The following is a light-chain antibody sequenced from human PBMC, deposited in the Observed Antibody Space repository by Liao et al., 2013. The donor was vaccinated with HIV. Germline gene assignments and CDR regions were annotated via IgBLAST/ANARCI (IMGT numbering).Light chain of an antibody. CDR3: QAWDSSTAV. Sequence: SYELTQPPSVSVSPGQTASITCSGDKLGDKYACWYQQKPGQSPVLVIYNDNDRPSGIPERFSGSNSGNTATLTISGTQAMDEADYYCQAWDSSTAVFGGGTKLTVL. V-gene: IGLV3-1*01. CDR1: KLGDKY. J-gene: IGLJ2*01. CDR2: NDN.